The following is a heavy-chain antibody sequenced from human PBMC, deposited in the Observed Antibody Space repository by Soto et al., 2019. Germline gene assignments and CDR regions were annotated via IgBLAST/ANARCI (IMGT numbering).Heavy chain of an antibody. J-gene: IGHJ6*02. CDR1: GFTFSTYG. CDR3: AKDEVRSPSLFAMDV. Sequence: PGGSLRLSCAASGFTFSTYGMHWVRQAPGKGLEWVALISYDGSNKNYADSVKGRFTISRDNSKNTLYLQMNSLRAEDTAVYYCAKDEVRSPSLFAMDVWGQGTTVTVSS. CDR2: ISYDGSNK. V-gene: IGHV3-30*18. D-gene: IGHD3-10*02.